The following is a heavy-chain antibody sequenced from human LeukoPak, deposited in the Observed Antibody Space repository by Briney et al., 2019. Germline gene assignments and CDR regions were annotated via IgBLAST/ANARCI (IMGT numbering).Heavy chain of an antibody. CDR2: ISASGST. CDR1: GVSISSYY. J-gene: IGHJ5*02. Sequence: SETLSLTCTVSGVSISSYYWSWIRQPAGKGLEWIGRISASGSTNYAPSLRSRVTMSVDTSTNQFSLKLSSVTAADTAVYYCATDISWFDPWGRGTLVTVSS. CDR3: ATDISWFDP. V-gene: IGHV4-4*07.